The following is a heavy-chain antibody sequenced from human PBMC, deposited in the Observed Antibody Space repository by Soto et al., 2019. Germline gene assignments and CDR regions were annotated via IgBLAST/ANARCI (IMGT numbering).Heavy chain of an antibody. J-gene: IGHJ4*02. V-gene: IGHV3-23*01. CDR1: GFTFSSYA. Sequence: EVQMLESGGGLVQPGGSLRLSCAASGFTFSSYAMSWVRQAPGKGLEWVSVISGSGGSTYYADSVKGRFTISRDNSKNTLYLQMNSLRAEDTAVYYCARRSSGWYFDYWGQGTLVTVSS. CDR2: ISGSGGST. CDR3: ARRSSGWYFDY. D-gene: IGHD6-19*01.